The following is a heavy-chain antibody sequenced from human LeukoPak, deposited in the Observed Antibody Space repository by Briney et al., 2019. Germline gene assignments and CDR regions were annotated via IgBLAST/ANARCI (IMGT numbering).Heavy chain of an antibody. CDR1: GFTFSDQS. V-gene: IGHV3-21*01. D-gene: IGHD3-10*01. CDR2: ISANSLHI. Sequence: GGSLRLSCAASGFTFSDQSMNWVRQAPGKGLEWVSSISANSLHIFHADSVKGRFTTSRDNAKNSLYLQMTNLRVEDTAVYYCVGPDSQFDCWGQGTLVTVSS. J-gene: IGHJ4*02. CDR3: VGPDSQFDC.